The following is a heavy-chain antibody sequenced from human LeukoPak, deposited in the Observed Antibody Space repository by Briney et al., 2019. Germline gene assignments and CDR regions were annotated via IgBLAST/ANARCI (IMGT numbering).Heavy chain of an antibody. CDR1: GYTFTGYY. Sequence: ASVKVSCKASGYTFTGYYMHWVRQAPGQGLEWMGWINPNSVGTNYAQKFQGRVTMTRDTSISTAYMELRRLRSDDTAVYYCARAFVTMVRGGQYNWFDPWGQGTLVTVSS. CDR2: INPNSVGT. V-gene: IGHV1-2*02. CDR3: ARAFVTMVRGGQYNWFDP. J-gene: IGHJ5*02. D-gene: IGHD3-10*01.